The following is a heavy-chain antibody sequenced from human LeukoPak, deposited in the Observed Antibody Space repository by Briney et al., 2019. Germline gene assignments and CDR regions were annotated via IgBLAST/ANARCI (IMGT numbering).Heavy chain of an antibody. V-gene: IGHV3-48*04. D-gene: IGHD5-12*01. CDR3: ARDHDYGGYAY. CDR2: ISSSSSTI. CDR1: GFTFSSYS. J-gene: IGHJ4*02. Sequence: GGSLRLSCAASGFTFSSYSMNWVRQAPGKGLEWVSYISSSSSTIYYADSVKGRFTISRDNAKNSLYLQMNSLRAEDTAVYYCARDHDYGGYAYWGQGILVTVSS.